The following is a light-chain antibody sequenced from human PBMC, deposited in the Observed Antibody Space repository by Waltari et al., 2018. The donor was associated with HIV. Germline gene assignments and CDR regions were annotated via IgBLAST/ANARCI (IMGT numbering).Light chain of an antibody. J-gene: IGLJ3*02. CDR3: TSYAGSSNLGV. CDR2: EVN. Sequence: QSPLTQPPAASGSPGQSVTISCTGTSNDIGPYNYVSCYQQHPDRVPRLNIDEVNKRRSGVPDRFSGSKAVNTAARTVAGLQAEYEADDDCTSYAGSSNLGVFGGGTKLTVL. V-gene: IGLV2-8*01. CDR1: SNDIGPYNY.